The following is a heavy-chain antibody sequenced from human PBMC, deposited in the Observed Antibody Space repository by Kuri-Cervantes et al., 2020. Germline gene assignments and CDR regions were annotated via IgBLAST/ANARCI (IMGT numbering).Heavy chain of an antibody. CDR1: GFTFSSYS. CDR2: ISSSGSTI. Sequence: GESLKISCAASGFTFSSYSMNWVRQAPGKGLEWVSSISSSGSTISYADSVKGRFTISRDNAKKSLYLQMNSLRVEDTAAYYCARDGAVTNYFDYWGQGTLVTVSS. D-gene: IGHD6-19*01. J-gene: IGHJ4*02. V-gene: IGHV3-48*04. CDR3: ARDGAVTNYFDY.